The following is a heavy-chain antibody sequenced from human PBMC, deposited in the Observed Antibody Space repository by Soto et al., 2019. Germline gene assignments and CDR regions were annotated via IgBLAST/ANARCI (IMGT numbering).Heavy chain of an antibody. D-gene: IGHD3-3*01. CDR2: ISIDGSNK. CDR1: GSTFSSYA. Sequence: GRSLRLSSAASGSTFSSYAIHWARQAPGKGLEWVAVISIDGSNKYYADSVKSRFTISRDNSKNTLYLQMNNLRAEDTAVYYCARDRPTYDFWSGYYRYYYYCMDVWGQGTTVTVS. CDR3: ARDRPTYDFWSGYYRYYYYCMDV. V-gene: IGHV3-30-3*01. J-gene: IGHJ6*02.